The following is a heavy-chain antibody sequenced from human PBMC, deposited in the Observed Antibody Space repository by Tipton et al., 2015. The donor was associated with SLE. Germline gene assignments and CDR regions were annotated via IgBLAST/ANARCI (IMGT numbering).Heavy chain of an antibody. CDR1: GFTFSSYG. CDR3: ARGGMITFGGVIAS. V-gene: IGHV3-33*01. J-gene: IGHJ5*02. D-gene: IGHD3-16*02. CDR2: IWYDGSNK. Sequence: RSLRLSCAASGFTFSSYGMHWVRQAPGKGLEWVAVIWYDGSNKYYADSVKGRFTISRDNSKNTLYLQMNSLRAEDTAVYYCARGGMITFGGVIASWGQGTLVTVSS.